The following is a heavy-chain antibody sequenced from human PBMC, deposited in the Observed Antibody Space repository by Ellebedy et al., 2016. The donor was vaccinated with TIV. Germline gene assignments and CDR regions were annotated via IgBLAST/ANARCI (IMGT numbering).Heavy chain of an antibody. J-gene: IGHJ4*02. D-gene: IGHD6-13*01. Sequence: GGSLRLSXAASGFTFSSYAMHWVRQAPGKGLEWVAVISYDGSNKYYADSVKGRFTISRDNSKNTLHLQMNSLRAEDTAVYYCATTKAGIFWGQGTLVTVSS. V-gene: IGHV3-30*04. CDR1: GFTFSSYA. CDR2: ISYDGSNK. CDR3: ATTKAGIF.